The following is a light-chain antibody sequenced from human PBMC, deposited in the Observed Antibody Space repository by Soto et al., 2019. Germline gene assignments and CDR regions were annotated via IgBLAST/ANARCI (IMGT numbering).Light chain of an antibody. CDR1: RSVSSSF. V-gene: IGKV3-20*01. J-gene: IGKJ4*01. CDR2: GAS. Sequence: EIVLTQSPGTLSLSPGGRATLSCRASRSVSSSFLAWYQQKQGQAPRLLIYGASSRATGIPDRFSGSGSGTDFTLTISRLEPEDFAVYYCPQYGSSPPLTVGGGTKVEIK. CDR3: PQYGSSPPLT.